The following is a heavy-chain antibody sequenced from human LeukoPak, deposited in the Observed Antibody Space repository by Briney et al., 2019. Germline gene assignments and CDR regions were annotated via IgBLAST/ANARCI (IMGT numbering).Heavy chain of an antibody. J-gene: IGHJ4*02. CDR3: ASQYYDILTGLTPLFDY. CDR2: ISYDGSNK. V-gene: IGHV3-30-3*01. D-gene: IGHD3-9*01. CDR1: AFTFSTYA. Sequence: GGSLRLSCAASAFTFSTYAMHRVRQAPGKGLEWVAVISYDGSNKYYADSVKGRFTISRDNSKNTLYLQMNSLRAEDTAVYYCASQYYDILTGLTPLFDYWGQGTLVTVSS.